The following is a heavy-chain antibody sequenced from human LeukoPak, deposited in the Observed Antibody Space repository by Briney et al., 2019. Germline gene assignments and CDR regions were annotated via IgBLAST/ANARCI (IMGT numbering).Heavy chain of an antibody. Sequence: ASVKVSCKASGYTFTGYYMHWVRQAPGQGLEWMGWINPNSGGTNYAQKFQGRGTMTRDTSISTAYMELSRLRSDDTAVYYCARTTDYYDSSGYYRRHYFDYWGQGTLVTVSS. CDR1: GYTFTGYY. CDR2: INPNSGGT. D-gene: IGHD3-22*01. CDR3: ARTTDYYDSSGYYRRHYFDY. J-gene: IGHJ4*02. V-gene: IGHV1-2*02.